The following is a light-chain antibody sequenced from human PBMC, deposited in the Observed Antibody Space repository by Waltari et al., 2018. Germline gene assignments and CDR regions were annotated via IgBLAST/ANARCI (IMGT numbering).Light chain of an antibody. CDR3: QQYGSSPT. Sequence: EIVLTQSPGTLSLSPGERATLSCRDSQSVSSSYLAGYQQKPGQAPRLLIYGASSRATGIPDRFSGGGSGTDFTLTISRLEPEDVAVYYCQQYGSSPTFGGGTKVEIK. J-gene: IGKJ4*01. CDR1: QSVSSSY. V-gene: IGKV3-20*01. CDR2: GAS.